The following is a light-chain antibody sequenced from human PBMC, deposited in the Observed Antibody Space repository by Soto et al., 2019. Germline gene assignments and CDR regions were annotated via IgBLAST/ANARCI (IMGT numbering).Light chain of an antibody. V-gene: IGKV1-39*01. CDR2: AAS. J-gene: IGKJ4*01. CDR1: QNIVSY. CDR3: QQSHSLPLT. Sequence: DIQLTQSPSSLSASGGDTVIITCRASQNIVSYLSWYQQRPGKPPNLLVYAASRLESWVPSRFSGSGSGTHFTLTISNLQPEDFATYFCQQSHSLPLTFGGGTKVQIK.